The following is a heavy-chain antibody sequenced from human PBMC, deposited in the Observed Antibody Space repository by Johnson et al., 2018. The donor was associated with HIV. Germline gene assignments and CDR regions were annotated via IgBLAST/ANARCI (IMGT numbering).Heavy chain of an antibody. V-gene: IGHV3-30*03. Sequence: QVQLVESGGGVVQPGRSLRLSCAASGFTFSSYGIYWVRQAPGKGLEWVTVISYDGSNKYYADSVKGRFTISRDNSKNTLYLQMNSLRAEDTAVYYCARIGLPYYYGSGSYSHDAFDIWGQGTMVTVSS. CDR2: ISYDGSNK. CDR3: ARIGLPYYYGSGSYSHDAFDI. CDR1: GFTFSSYG. D-gene: IGHD3-10*01. J-gene: IGHJ3*02.